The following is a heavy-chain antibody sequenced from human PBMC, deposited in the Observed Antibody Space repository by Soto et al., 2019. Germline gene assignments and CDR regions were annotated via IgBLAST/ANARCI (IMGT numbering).Heavy chain of an antibody. CDR3: ARVYGSGSYYLDYYYYGMDV. Sequence: QVQLVQSGAEVKKPGASVKVSCKASGYTFTSYGISWVRQAPGQGLEWMGWISAYNGNTNYAQKLQGRVTMTTDTSTSTAYMELRSLRSDDTAVYYCARVYGSGSYYLDYYYYGMDVWGQGTTVTVSS. CDR1: GYTFTSYG. J-gene: IGHJ6*02. D-gene: IGHD3-10*01. V-gene: IGHV1-18*01. CDR2: ISAYNGNT.